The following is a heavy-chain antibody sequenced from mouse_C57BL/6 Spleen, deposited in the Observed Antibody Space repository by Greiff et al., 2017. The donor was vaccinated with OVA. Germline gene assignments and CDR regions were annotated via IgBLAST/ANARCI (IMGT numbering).Heavy chain of an antibody. CDR3: ARELTGKAWFAD. J-gene: IGHJ3*01. CDR1: GYSITSGYY. D-gene: IGHD4-1*01. CDR2: ISYDGSN. Sequence: EVKLQESGPGLVKPSPSLSLTCSVTGYSITSGYYWNWIRQFPGNKLEWMGYISYDGSNNYNPSLKNRISITRDTSKNQLFLKLNSVTTEDTATYYCARELTGKAWFADWGQGTLVTVAA. V-gene: IGHV3-6*01.